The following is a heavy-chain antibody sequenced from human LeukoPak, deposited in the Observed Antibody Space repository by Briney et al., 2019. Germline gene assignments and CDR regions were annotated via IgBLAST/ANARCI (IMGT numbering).Heavy chain of an antibody. D-gene: IGHD1-26*01. V-gene: IGHV3-21*01. CDR3: ARVPSGSYSLDP. J-gene: IGHJ5*02. CDR1: GSTFSSYS. CDR2: ISSSSSYI. Sequence: GGSLRLSCAASGSTFSSYSMNWVRQAPGKGLEWVSSISSSSSYIYYADSVKGRFTISRDNAKNSLYLQMNSLRAEDTAVYYCARVPSGSYSLDPWGQGTLVTVSS.